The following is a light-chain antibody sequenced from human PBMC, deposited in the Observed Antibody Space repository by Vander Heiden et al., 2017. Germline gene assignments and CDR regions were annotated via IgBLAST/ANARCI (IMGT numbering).Light chain of an antibody. CDR2: QDR. J-gene: IGLJ1*01. Sequence: SHELTQPPSVSVPPGQAASITCSGDKLGDKFVSWYQHKPGQSPFLVMYQDRRRPSGIPDRFAASHSGNTATLTIGDIQAMDEADYYCQAWDSSILYVFGSGTKVTVL. CDR1: KLGDKF. V-gene: IGLV3-1*01. CDR3: QAWDSSILYV.